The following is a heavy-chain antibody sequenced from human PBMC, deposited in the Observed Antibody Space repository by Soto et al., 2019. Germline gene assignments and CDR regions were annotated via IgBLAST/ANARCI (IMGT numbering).Heavy chain of an antibody. CDR1: GFTFDDYA. CDR3: AKALRLGSGGAFDI. D-gene: IGHD3-16*01. V-gene: IGHV3-9*01. CDR2: ISWNSGSI. J-gene: IGHJ3*02. Sequence: GGSLRLSCAASGFTFDDYAMHWVRQAPGKGLEWVSGISWNSGSIGYADSVKGRFTISRDNAKNSLYLQMNSLRAEDTALYYCAKALRLGSGGAFDIWGQGTMVTVSS.